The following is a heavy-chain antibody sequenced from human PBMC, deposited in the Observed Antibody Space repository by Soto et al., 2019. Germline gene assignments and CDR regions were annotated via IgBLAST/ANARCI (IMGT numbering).Heavy chain of an antibody. Sequence: GESLKISCKGSGYMFSSYWIGWVRQMPGKGLEWLGSIYPGDSDTRYNPSFEGQVTMSTDKSITTAFLQWSSLKASDTALYYCARVSSGWPAAYDYWGQGTKVTLSS. CDR1: GYMFSSYW. CDR3: ARVSSGWPAAYDY. V-gene: IGHV5-51*01. J-gene: IGHJ4*02. D-gene: IGHD3-22*01. CDR2: IYPGDSDT.